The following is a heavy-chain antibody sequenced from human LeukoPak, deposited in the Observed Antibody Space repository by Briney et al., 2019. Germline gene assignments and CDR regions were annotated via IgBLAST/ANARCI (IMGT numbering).Heavy chain of an antibody. D-gene: IGHD4-17*01. CDR2: IKQDGSEK. V-gene: IGHV3-7*01. Sequence: TGGSLRLSCAASGFTFSSYWMSWVRQAPGKGLEWVANIKQDGSEKYYVDSVKGRFTISRDNAKNSLYLQMNSLRAEDTAVYYCAKALNPMTTVTTQNYWGQGTLVTVSS. CDR1: GFTFSSYW. CDR3: AKALNPMTTVTTQNY. J-gene: IGHJ4*02.